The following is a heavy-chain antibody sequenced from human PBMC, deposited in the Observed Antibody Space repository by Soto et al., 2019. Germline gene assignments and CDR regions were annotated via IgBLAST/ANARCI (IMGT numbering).Heavy chain of an antibody. CDR3: AREYCSGGSCYSTNYDY. CDR2: ISSSSSYI. Sequence: GSLRLSCAASGFTFSSYSMNWVRQAPGKGLEWVSSISSSSSYIYYADSVKGRFTISRDNAKNSLYLQMNSLRAEDTAVYYCAREYCSGGSCYSTNYDYWGQGTLVTVSS. V-gene: IGHV3-21*04. D-gene: IGHD2-15*01. CDR1: GFTFSSYS. J-gene: IGHJ4*02.